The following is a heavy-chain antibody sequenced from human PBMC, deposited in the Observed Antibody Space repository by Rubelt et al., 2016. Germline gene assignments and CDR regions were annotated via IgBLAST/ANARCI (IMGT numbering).Heavy chain of an antibody. CDR2: VLHSGSA. Sequence: QVQLQQWGAGLLKPSETLSLTCAVYGGSFSGYYWAWIRQPPGRGLEYIVTVLHSGSAYYNPSLNSRVTVSVDTSKNQFSLCLYSGTAVETAVYYCVRARSTGVGGRWFFDSWGQGTLVTVSS. D-gene: IGHD1-1*01. CDR1: GGSFSGYY. V-gene: IGHV4-34*12. J-gene: IGHJ5*01. CDR3: VRARSTGVGGRWFFDS.